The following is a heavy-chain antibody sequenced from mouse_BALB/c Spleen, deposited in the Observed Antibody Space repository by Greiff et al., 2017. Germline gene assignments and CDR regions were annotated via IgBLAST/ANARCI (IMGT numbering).Heavy chain of an antibody. J-gene: IGHJ2*01. CDR3: DRWYYGSSYLYDFDY. CDR1: GFSLTSYG. D-gene: IGHD1-1*01. Sequence: VMLVESGPGLVQPSQSLSITCTVSGFSLTSYGVHWVRQSPGKGLEWLGVIWSGGSTDYNAAFISRLSISKDNSKSQVFFKMNSLQANDTAIYYCDRWYYGSSYLYDFDYWGQGTTLTVSA. CDR2: IWSGGST. V-gene: IGHV2-2*02.